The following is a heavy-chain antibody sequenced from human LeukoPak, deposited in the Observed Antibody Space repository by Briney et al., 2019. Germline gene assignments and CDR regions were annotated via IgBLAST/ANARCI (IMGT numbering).Heavy chain of an antibody. CDR2: IYYSGST. D-gene: IGHD5-18*01. CDR1: GGSISSYY. CDR3: ARDWVTAHYYYYGMDV. Sequence: ASETLSLTCTVSGGSISSYYWSWIRQPPGKGLEWIGYIYYSGSTNYNPSLKSRVTISVDTSKNQFSLKLSSVTAADTAVYYCARDWVTAHYYYYGMDVWGQGTTVTVSS. V-gene: IGHV4-59*01. J-gene: IGHJ6*02.